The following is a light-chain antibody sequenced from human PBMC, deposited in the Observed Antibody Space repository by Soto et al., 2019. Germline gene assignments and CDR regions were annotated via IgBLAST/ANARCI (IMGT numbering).Light chain of an antibody. CDR3: RSYAGSPSYV. V-gene: IGLV2-8*01. Sequence: QSVLTQPPSASGSPGQSVTISCTGTSSDVGGYNYVSWYQQHPGKAPILMIYEVSKRPSGVPDRFSGSKSGNTASLTVSGLQAEDEADYYCRSYAGSPSYVFGPGTKVTVL. CDR2: EVS. CDR1: SSDVGGYNY. J-gene: IGLJ1*01.